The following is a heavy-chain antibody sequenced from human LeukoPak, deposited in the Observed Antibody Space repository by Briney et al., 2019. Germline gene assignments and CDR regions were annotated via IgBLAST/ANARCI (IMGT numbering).Heavy chain of an antibody. D-gene: IGHD2-15*01. J-gene: IGHJ6*02. V-gene: IGHV3-23*01. CDR1: GFTFSSYA. Sequence: PGGSLRLSCAASGFTFSSYAMSWVRQAPGKGLEWVSALSGSGANTYYADSVKGRFTISRDNSKNTLYLQVNSLRAEDPAVYYCAKGVGCSGGTCYSGHGMDVWGQGTTVSVSS. CDR3: AKGVGCSGGTCYSGHGMDV. CDR2: LSGSGANT.